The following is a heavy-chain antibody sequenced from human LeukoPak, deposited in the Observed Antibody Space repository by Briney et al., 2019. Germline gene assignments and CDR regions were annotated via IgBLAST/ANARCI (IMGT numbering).Heavy chain of an antibody. Sequence: PGGSLRLSCAASGFTFSSYAMSWVRQAPGKGLEWVSAISGSGGSTYYADSVKGRFTISRDNSKNTLYLQMNSLRAEDTAVYYCGPSFTMIVVANFDYWGQGTLVTVSS. CDR3: GPSFTMIVVANFDY. CDR2: ISGSGGST. V-gene: IGHV3-23*01. J-gene: IGHJ4*02. D-gene: IGHD3-22*01. CDR1: GFTFSSYA.